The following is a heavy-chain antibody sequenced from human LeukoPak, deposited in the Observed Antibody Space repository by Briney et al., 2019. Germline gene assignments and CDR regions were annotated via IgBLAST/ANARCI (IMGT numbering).Heavy chain of an antibody. V-gene: IGHV1-69*04. CDR3: AREYYYDSSGYFDY. D-gene: IGHD3-22*01. CDR1: GGTFSSYA. Sequence: ASVKVSCKASGGTFSSYAISWVRQAPGQGLEWMGRIIPILGIANYAQKFQGRVTITADKSTSTAYMELSSLRSEDTAVYYRAREYYYDSSGYFDYWGQGTLVTVSS. CDR2: IIPILGIA. J-gene: IGHJ4*02.